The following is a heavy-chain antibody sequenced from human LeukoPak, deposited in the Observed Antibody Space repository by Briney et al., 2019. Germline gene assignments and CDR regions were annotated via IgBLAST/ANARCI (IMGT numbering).Heavy chain of an antibody. CDR1: GGSFSDYD. CDR3: ARYVPVKTGTTRSSFDF. J-gene: IGHJ4*02. Sequence: PSETLSLTCAVSGGSFSDYDWSWIRQPPGKGLEWIGEINQSGSTNCDPSLKSRISMSIDTSKSQFSLNLRSVTAADTAVYYCARYVPVKTGTTRSSFDFWDQGTLVTVSS. D-gene: IGHD1-1*01. V-gene: IGHV4-34*10. CDR2: INQSGST.